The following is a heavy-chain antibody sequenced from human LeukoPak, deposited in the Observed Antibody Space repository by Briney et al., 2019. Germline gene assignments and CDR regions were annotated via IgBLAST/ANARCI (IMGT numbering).Heavy chain of an antibody. CDR2: IRCDGSNE. D-gene: IGHD6-19*01. V-gene: IGHV3-30*02. CDR1: GFTFSSYG. J-gene: IGHJ4*02. CDR3: AKDRHPSGDYFPIDY. Sequence: PGGSLRLSCAASGFTFSSYGMYWVSQAPGKGLKWVAFIRCDGSNEYYADSVRGRFTISRDNSKNTLFLQMNSLRPEDTAVYFCAKDRHPSGDYFPIDYWGQGALVTVSS.